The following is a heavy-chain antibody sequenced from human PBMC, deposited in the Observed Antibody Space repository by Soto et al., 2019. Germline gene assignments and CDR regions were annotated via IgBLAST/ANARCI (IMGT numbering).Heavy chain of an antibody. CDR3: ARGRLGSMINCFDP. CDR2: ISYNGGTK. V-gene: IGHV3-30*04. J-gene: IGHJ5*02. D-gene: IGHD3-16*01. Sequence: PGGSLRLSCAAPEFTISSYAMHWVRQAPGKGLEWVAAISYNGGTKFYADAVKGRFTISRDNPNSTLYLVMNSLREEDTALYYCARGRLGSMINCFDPWGHGTLVTVSS. CDR1: EFTISSYA.